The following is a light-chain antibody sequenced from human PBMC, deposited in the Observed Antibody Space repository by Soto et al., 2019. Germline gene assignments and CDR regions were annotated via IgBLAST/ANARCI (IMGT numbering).Light chain of an antibody. CDR3: SSYAGGNTLVV. J-gene: IGLJ2*01. V-gene: IGLV2-23*02. Sequence: QSALTQPASVSGSPGQSVTSSCTGTSSDVGSYNLVSWYQHHPGKAPKLLIYEVSERPSGVSTRFSGSKSGNTASLTIYGLQAEDEADYHCSSYAGGNTLVVFGGGTKLTVL. CDR1: SSDVGSYNL. CDR2: EVS.